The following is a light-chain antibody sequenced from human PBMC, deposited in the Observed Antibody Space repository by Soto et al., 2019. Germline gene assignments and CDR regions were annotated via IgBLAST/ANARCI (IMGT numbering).Light chain of an antibody. CDR2: RNN. CDR1: SSNIGSNY. J-gene: IGLJ2*01. Sequence: QPVLTQPPSASGTPGQRVTISCSGSSSNIGSNYVYCYQQLPGTAPKLLIYRNNQRPSGVPDRFSGSKSGTSASLSISGLRSEDEADYYCAAWDDSLSVVVFGGGTKLTVL. CDR3: AAWDDSLSVVV. V-gene: IGLV1-47*01.